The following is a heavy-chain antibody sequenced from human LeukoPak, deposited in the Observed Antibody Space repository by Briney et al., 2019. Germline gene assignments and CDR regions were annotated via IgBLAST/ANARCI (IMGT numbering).Heavy chain of an antibody. Sequence: PSETLSLTCTVSGGSISSYYWSWIRQPPGKGLEWIGYIYYSGSTNYNPPLKSRVTISVDTSKNQFSLKLSSVTAADTAVYYCARSFRPRRRQLGDYYYYMDVWGKGTTVTVSS. J-gene: IGHJ6*03. V-gene: IGHV4-59*01. CDR1: GGSISSYY. CDR3: ARSFRPRRRQLGDYYYYMDV. CDR2: IYYSGST. D-gene: IGHD6-6*01.